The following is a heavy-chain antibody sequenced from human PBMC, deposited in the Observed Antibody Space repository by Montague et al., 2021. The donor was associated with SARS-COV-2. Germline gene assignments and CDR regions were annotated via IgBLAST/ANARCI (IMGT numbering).Heavy chain of an antibody. CDR3: ARRGRKLLPVATTIGGFDI. D-gene: IGHD1-26*01. CDR1: GGSISSHNYY. J-gene: IGHJ3*02. V-gene: IGHV4-39*02. Sequence: SETLSLTCTASGGSISSHNYYWDWIRQPPGKGLEWIGSIYDSGSTYYNPSLKSRVTISVDTSKNHFSLKLNSVTAADTAFYYCARRGRKLLPVATTIGGFDIWGQGTMVTVSS. CDR2: IYDSGST.